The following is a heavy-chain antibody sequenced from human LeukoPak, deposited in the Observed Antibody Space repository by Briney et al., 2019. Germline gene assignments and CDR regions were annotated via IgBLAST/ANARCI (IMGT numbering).Heavy chain of an antibody. D-gene: IGHD1-26*01. CDR1: GFTFSSYD. CDR3: ARGNSGSYSQDWFDP. J-gene: IGHJ5*02. Sequence: GGSLRLSCAASGFTFSSYDMTWVRQAPGRGLEWVSSIRPSGDNTYYGDSVKGRFTISRDNAKNSLYLQMNSLRDDDMALYYCARGNSGSYSQDWFDPWGQGTLVTVSS. CDR2: IRPSGDNT. V-gene: IGHV3-23*01.